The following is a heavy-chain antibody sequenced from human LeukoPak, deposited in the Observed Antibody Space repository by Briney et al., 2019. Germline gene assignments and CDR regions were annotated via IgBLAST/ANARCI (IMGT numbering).Heavy chain of an antibody. CDR3: ATLSTTVVTGMAFDI. V-gene: IGHV3-30*03. D-gene: IGHD4-23*01. J-gene: IGHJ3*02. CDR1: GFTFSSYG. Sequence: GGSLRLSCAASGFTFSSYGMHWVRQAPGKGLEWVAVISYDGSNKYYADSVKGRFTISRDNSKNTLHLQMNSLRAEDTAVYYCATLSTTVVTGMAFDIWGQGTMVTVSS. CDR2: ISYDGSNK.